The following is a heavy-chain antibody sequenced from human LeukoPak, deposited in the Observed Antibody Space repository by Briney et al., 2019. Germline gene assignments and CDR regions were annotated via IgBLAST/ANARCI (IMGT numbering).Heavy chain of an antibody. CDR3: ASYLVGNGGRGY. Sequence: SETLSLTCTVSGDSINSGNSHWTWIRQPPGKGLEWLGSVYDSWNNYYNPSLESRITMSVDTSKNQYSLELGSVIAADTAVYYCASYLVGNGGRGYWGQGALVTVSS. CDR2: VYDSWNN. J-gene: IGHJ4*02. D-gene: IGHD2-15*01. V-gene: IGHV4-30-4*01. CDR1: GDSINSGNSH.